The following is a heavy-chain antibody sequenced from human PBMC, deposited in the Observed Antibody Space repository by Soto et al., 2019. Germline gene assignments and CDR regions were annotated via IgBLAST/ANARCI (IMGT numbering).Heavy chain of an antibody. V-gene: IGHV4-61*01. D-gene: IGHD3-22*01. CDR1: GGSVSSGSHY. CDR3: ARVFPYYYDSSGYYYVPRYYYYYGMDV. CDR2: IYYSGST. J-gene: IGHJ6*02. Sequence: SETLSLTCTVSGGSVSSGSHYWSWIRQPPGKGLEWSGYIYYSGSTNYNPSLKSRVTISVDTSKKQFSLKLSSVTAADTAVYYCARVFPYYYDSSGYYYVPRYYYYYGMDVWGQGTTVTVSS.